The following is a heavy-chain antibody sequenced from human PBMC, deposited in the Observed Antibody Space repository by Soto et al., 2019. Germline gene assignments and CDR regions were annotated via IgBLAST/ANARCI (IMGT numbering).Heavy chain of an antibody. Sequence: PGGSLRLSCAASGFTFSSYAMTWVRQAPGKGLEWVSGTSGSGDTTYYADSVKGRFTISRDNSENTLYLQIQSLRAEDTAVYYCAKKYYGSGSYFQAFDIWGQGTMVTVSS. CDR2: TSGSGDTT. CDR3: AKKYYGSGSYFQAFDI. J-gene: IGHJ3*02. V-gene: IGHV3-23*01. D-gene: IGHD3-10*01. CDR1: GFTFSSYA.